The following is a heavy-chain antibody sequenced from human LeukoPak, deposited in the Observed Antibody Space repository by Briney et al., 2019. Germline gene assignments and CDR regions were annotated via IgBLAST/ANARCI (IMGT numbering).Heavy chain of an antibody. V-gene: IGHV1-2*02. CDR1: GYSFADYY. J-gene: IGHJ4*02. D-gene: IGHD2-2*01. CDR3: ARRPIVGVPAPIDY. CDR2: INPNTGGT. Sequence: ASVKVSCKASGYSFADYYIHLVRQPPGQGLELMGLINPNTGGTNYGWKFQGRVTMTGDTSITTAYMELSRLRSDDTAVYYCARRPIVGVPAPIDYWGQGNLVTVSS.